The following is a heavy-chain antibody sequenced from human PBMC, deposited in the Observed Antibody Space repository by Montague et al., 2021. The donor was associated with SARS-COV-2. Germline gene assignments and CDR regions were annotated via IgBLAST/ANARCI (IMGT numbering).Heavy chain of an antibody. Sequence: SETLSLTCSVSGGSTSNYYWTWIRQSPGKGLQWIGYISYTGSTKFNPSLKSRVSMSLDTSKNHFSLRLSAVTAADTARYYCARAQNICFIANCVNYFDLWGLGALVTVSS. D-gene: IGHD2-15*01. CDR2: ISYTGST. V-gene: IGHV4-59*01. CDR1: GGSTSNYY. CDR3: ARAQNICFIANCVNYFDL. J-gene: IGHJ4*02.